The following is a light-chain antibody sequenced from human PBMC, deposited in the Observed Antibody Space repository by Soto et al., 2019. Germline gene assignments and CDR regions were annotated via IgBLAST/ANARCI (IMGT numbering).Light chain of an antibody. CDR1: QSLSSN. CDR2: GAS. CDR3: QQYNNWPLA. Sequence: EIVMTQSPATLSVSPGERVTLSCRASQSLSSNLAWYQQKPGQAPRLLIYGASTRATDIPARFSGSGSGTEFTLTISSLQSEDFAVYFCQQYNNWPLAFGQGTRLETK. J-gene: IGKJ5*01. V-gene: IGKV3-15*01.